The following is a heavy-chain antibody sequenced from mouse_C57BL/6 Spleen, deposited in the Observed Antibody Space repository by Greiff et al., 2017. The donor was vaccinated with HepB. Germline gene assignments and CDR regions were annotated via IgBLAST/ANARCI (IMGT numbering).Heavy chain of an antibody. CDR3: APIIPYAMDY. CDR2: IYPGDGDT. V-gene: IGHV1-82*01. D-gene: IGHD6-5*01. J-gene: IGHJ4*01. CDR1: GYAFSSSW. Sequence: LVESGPELVKPGASVKISCKASGYAFSSSWMNWVKQRPGKGLEWIGRIYPGDGDTNYNGKFKGKATLTADKSSSTAYMQLSSLTSEDSAVYFCAPIIPYAMDYWGQGTSVTVSS.